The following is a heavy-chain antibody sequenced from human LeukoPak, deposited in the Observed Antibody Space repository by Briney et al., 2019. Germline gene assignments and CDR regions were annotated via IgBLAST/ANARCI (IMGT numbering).Heavy chain of an antibody. CDR3: AKDLYSSSWYPDAFDI. V-gene: IGHV3-9*01. CDR1: GFTVSSNY. CDR2: ISWNSGSI. J-gene: IGHJ3*02. Sequence: SLRLSCAASGFTVSSNYMSWVRQAPGKGLEWVSGISWNSGSIGYADSVKGRFTISRDNAKNSLYLQMNSLRAEDTALYYCAKDLYSSSWYPDAFDIWGQGTMVTVSS. D-gene: IGHD6-13*01.